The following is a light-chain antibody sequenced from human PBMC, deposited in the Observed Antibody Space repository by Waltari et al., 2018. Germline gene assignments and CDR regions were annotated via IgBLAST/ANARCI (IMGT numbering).Light chain of an antibody. CDR1: QSISSY. Sequence: DIQMTQSQSSLSASVGDRVTITCRASQSISSYLNWYQQKPGKAHKLLIYAASSLQSGVPSRFSGRGSVTDFTLTISSLQPEDFATYYCQQSYSTLWTFGQGTKVEVK. CDR3: QQSYSTLWT. J-gene: IGKJ1*01. V-gene: IGKV1-39*01. CDR2: AAS.